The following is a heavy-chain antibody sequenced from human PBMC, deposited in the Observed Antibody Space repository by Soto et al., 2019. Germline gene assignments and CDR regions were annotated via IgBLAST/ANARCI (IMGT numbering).Heavy chain of an antibody. CDR2: ISSSSSTI. J-gene: IGHJ6*02. D-gene: IGHD2-15*01. CDR1: GFTFSSYS. Sequence: PGGSLRLSCAASGFTFSSYSMNWVRQAPGKGLEWVSYISSSSSTIYYADSVKGRFTISRDNAKNSLYLQMNSLRDEDTAVYYCARRGLGYCSGGSCSASIPYYYYGMDVSCPGTTLTVSS. CDR3: ARRGLGYCSGGSCSASIPYYYYGMDV. V-gene: IGHV3-48*02.